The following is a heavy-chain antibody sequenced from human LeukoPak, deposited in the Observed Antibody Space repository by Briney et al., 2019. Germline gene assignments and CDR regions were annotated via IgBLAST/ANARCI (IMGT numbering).Heavy chain of an antibody. CDR3: AGGAGWTGTGFDY. CDR1: GVSFSGYY. CDR2: INHSGST. J-gene: IGHJ4*02. D-gene: IGHD1-1*01. Sequence: PSETLSLTCAVYGVSFSGYYWSWIRQPPGKGLEWIGEINHSGSTNYNPSLKSRVTISVDTSKNQFSLKLSSVTAADTAVYYCAGGAGWTGTGFDYWGQGTLVTVSS. V-gene: IGHV4-34*01.